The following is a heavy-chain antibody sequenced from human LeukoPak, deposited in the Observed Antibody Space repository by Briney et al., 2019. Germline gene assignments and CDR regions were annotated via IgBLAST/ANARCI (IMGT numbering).Heavy chain of an antibody. V-gene: IGHV1-2*02. D-gene: IGHD3-10*01. CDR3: ARDSNYYGSGSYYNSDY. J-gene: IGHJ4*02. CDR2: IYPHSGGT. Sequence: ASVKVSCKTSGYTFTGYYIHWVRQAPAQGLESMGWIYPHSGGTSYAQNFQGRVTMTRDTSISTAYMDLSRLRSDDTAFYYCARDSNYYGSGSYYNSDYWGQGTLVTVSS. CDR1: GYTFTGYY.